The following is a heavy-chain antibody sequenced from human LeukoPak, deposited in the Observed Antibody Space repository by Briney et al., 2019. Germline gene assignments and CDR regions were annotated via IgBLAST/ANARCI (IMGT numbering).Heavy chain of an antibody. V-gene: IGHV3-49*04. CDR3: SRNGLVDFDY. CDR2: IRRRAYGGAA. J-gene: IGHJ4*02. CDR1: GFAFDDFA. Sequence: PGQSLRLSCTTSGFAFDDFAMRWVRQPAGKGLGRVGFIRRRAYGGAAEYAASVKGRFIISRDDSKGIAYLQMNSLKTEDTAVYYCSRNGLVDFDYWGEGSRVIVS.